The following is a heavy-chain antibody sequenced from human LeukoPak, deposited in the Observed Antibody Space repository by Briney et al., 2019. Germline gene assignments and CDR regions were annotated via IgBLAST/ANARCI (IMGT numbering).Heavy chain of an antibody. D-gene: IGHD2-15*01. CDR1: GFTFSSYG. CDR2: ISYDGSNK. Sequence: GGSLRLSCAASGFTFSSYGMHWVRQAPGKGLEWVAVISYDGSNKYYADSVKGRFTISRDNSKNTLYLQMNSLRAEDTAVYYCAIGYCSGGSCYGQDYYYGMDVWGQGTTVTVSS. V-gene: IGHV3-30*19. CDR3: AIGYCSGGSCYGQDYYYGMDV. J-gene: IGHJ6*02.